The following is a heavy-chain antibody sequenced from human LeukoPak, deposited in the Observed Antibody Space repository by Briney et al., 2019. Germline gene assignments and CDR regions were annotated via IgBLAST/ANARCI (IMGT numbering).Heavy chain of an antibody. CDR3: ARGGRYDFLITPDY. CDR2: INSDGSST. Sequence: PGGSLRLSCAASGFTVSGNYMSWVRQAPGKGLEWVSRINSDGSSTSYADSVKGRFTISRDNAKNTLYLQMNSLRAEDTAVYYCARGGRYDFLITPDYWGQGTLVTVSS. D-gene: IGHD3-3*01. CDR1: GFTVSGNY. J-gene: IGHJ4*02. V-gene: IGHV3-74*01.